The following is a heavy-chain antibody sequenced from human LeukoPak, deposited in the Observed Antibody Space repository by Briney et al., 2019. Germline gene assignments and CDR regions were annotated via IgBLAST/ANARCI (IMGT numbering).Heavy chain of an antibody. CDR3: ARGYDFWSGYYIGQWFDP. J-gene: IGHJ5*02. Sequence: SETLSLTCAVYGGSFSGYYWSWIRQPPGKGLEWIGEINHSGSTNYNPSLKSRVTISVDTSKNQFSLKLSSVTAADTAVYYCARGYDFWSGYYIGQWFDPWGQGTLVTPSS. CDR2: INHSGST. V-gene: IGHV4-34*01. D-gene: IGHD3-3*01. CDR1: GGSFSGYY.